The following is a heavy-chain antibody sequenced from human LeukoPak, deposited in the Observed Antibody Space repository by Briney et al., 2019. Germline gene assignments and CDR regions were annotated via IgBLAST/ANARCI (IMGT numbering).Heavy chain of an antibody. D-gene: IGHD4-17*01. CDR2: INPNSGGT. Sequence: ASVKVSCKASGYTFTGYYMHWVRQAPGQGLEWMGWINPNSGGTNYAQKFQGRVTMTRDTSISTAYMELSRLRSDDTAVYYCARADYGDYILHDAFDIWGQGTMVTVSS. CDR3: ARADYGDYILHDAFDI. V-gene: IGHV1-2*02. CDR1: GYTFTGYY. J-gene: IGHJ3*02.